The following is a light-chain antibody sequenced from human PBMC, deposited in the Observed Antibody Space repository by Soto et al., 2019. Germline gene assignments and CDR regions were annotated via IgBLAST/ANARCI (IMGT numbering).Light chain of an antibody. J-gene: IGKJ1*01. CDR2: AAS. CDR3: QQGYSTPRT. Sequence: DIQMTQSPSSLSASVGDRVTITCRASQSISSYLNWYQQKPGKAPKILIYAASSSQSGVPSRFSGSGSGTDFTLTISSLQPEDFAIYYCQQGYSTPRTFGRGTKVEIK. V-gene: IGKV1-39*01. CDR1: QSISSY.